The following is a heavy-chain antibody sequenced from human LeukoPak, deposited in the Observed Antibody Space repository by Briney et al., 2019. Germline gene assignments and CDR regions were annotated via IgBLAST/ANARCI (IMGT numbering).Heavy chain of an antibody. CDR1: GFTVSSNY. V-gene: IGHV3-53*01. Sequence: GGSLRLSCAASGFTVSSNYMSWVRQAPGKGLEWVSVIYSGGSINYADSVKGRFTVSRDNSKNTLYLQMNSLRAEDTAVYYCARDLMGYGGNFDYWGQGTLVTVSS. D-gene: IGHD4-23*01. J-gene: IGHJ4*02. CDR2: IYSGGSI. CDR3: ARDLMGYGGNFDY.